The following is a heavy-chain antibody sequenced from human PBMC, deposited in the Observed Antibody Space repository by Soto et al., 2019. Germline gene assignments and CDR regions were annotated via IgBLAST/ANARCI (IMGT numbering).Heavy chain of an antibody. V-gene: IGHV4-59*08. CDR1: GGSISSYY. J-gene: IGHJ4*02. Sequence: PSETLSLTCTVSGGSISSYYWSWIRQPPGKGLEWIGYIYYSGSTNYNPSLKSRVTISVDTSKNQFSLKLSSVTAADTAVYYCARLDAEYWGQGTLVTVSS. CDR2: IYYSGST. CDR3: ARLDAEY.